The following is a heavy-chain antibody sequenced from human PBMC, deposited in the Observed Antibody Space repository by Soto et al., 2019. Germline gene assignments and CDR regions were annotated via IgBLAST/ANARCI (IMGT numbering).Heavy chain of an antibody. CDR2: ISKSSTTI. J-gene: IGHJ6*02. CDR1: GFTLSTYS. CDR3: ARDPPNFYYYGMDV. V-gene: IGHV3-48*02. Sequence: HPGGSLRLSCIDYGFTLSTYSMTWVRQAPGKGLEWLSYISKSSTTINYADSVKGRFTISRDNAKNSVYLEMSSLRDEDSAVYYCARDPPNFYYYGMDVWGQGTTVTVSS.